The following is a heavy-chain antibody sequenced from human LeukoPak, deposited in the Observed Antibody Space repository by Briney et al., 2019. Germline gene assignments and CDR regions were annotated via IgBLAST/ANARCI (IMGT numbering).Heavy chain of an antibody. CDR3: ARAPLSGGYSYGSHYYMDV. J-gene: IGHJ6*03. D-gene: IGHD5-18*01. CDR2: IKQDGSEK. CDR1: GFTFSSYW. Sequence: GGSLRLSCAASGFTFSSYWMSWVRQAPGKGLEWVANIKQDGSEKYYVDSVKGRFTISRDNAKNSLYLQMNSLRAEDTAVYYCARAPLSGGYSYGSHYYMDVWGKGTTVTVSS. V-gene: IGHV3-7*01.